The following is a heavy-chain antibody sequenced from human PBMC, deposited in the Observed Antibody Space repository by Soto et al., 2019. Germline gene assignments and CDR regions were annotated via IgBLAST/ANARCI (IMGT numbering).Heavy chain of an antibody. CDR1: GFTFSTYF. J-gene: IGHJ4*02. V-gene: IGHV3-30*18. CDR3: VKVWVAHCGGDCYSDY. Sequence: QVQLVESGGGVVQPGRSLRLSCAASGFTFSTYFMHWVRQAPGKGLEWMATISYDGSNKHYAESVKGRFTISRDNSKNTLYLQMNSPRPEDTAVYYCVKVWVAHCGGDCYSDYWGQGTLVTVSS. CDR2: ISYDGSNK. D-gene: IGHD2-21*02.